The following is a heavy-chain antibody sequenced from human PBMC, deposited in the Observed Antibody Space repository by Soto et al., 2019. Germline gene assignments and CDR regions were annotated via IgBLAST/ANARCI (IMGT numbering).Heavy chain of an antibody. CDR2: INPNSGDT. CDR1: GYTFTVYY. J-gene: IGHJ3*02. V-gene: IGHV1-2*02. CDR3: ARDQAAFDI. Sequence: ASVKVSCKASGYTFTVYYMHCVRQSRGQGLEWMGWINPNSGDTNSAQKFQGRVTMTRDTSISTAYMELSRLRSDDTAVYYCARDQAAFDIWGQGTMVTVSS.